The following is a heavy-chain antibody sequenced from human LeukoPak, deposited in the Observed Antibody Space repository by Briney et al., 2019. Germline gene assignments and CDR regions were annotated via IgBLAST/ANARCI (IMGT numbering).Heavy chain of an antibody. V-gene: IGHV4-34*01. CDR3: ATKPTAMVLHFDY. CDR1: GGSFSGYY. D-gene: IGHD5-18*01. Sequence: SETLSHTCAVYGGSFSGYYWSWIRQPPGKGLEWIGEINHSGSTNYNPSLKSRVTISVDTSKNQFSLKLSSVTAADTAVYYCATKPTAMVLHFDYWGQGTLVTVSS. CDR2: INHSGST. J-gene: IGHJ4*02.